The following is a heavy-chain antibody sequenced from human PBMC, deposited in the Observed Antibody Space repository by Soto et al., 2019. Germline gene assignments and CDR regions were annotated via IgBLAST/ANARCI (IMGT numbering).Heavy chain of an antibody. CDR3: ARDEEQQLAGIWDYYYYGMDV. CDR2: IIPIFGTA. CDR1: GGTFSSYS. V-gene: IGHV1-69*13. D-gene: IGHD6-13*01. J-gene: IGHJ6*02. Sequence: ASVKVSCNASGGTFSSYSISWVRQAPGQGLEWMGGIIPIFGTANYAQKFQGRVTITADESTSTAYMELSSLRPEDTAVYYCARDEEQQLAGIWDYYYYGMDVWGQGTTVTVSS.